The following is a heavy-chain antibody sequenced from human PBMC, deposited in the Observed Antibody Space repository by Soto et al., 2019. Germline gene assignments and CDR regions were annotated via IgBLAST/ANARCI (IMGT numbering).Heavy chain of an antibody. CDR1: GGSISSSSYY. CDR3: ASGDLVPAAMWFDP. Sequence: QLQLQESGPGLVKPSETLSLTCTVSGGSISSSSYYWGWIRQPPGKGLEWIGSIYYSGSTYYNPSLKSRVTISVYTPKTPIPTKRSSVTAAATAVYYCASGDLVPAAMWFDPWGQGTLVTVSS. V-gene: IGHV4-39*02. CDR2: IYYSGST. D-gene: IGHD2-2*01. J-gene: IGHJ5*02.